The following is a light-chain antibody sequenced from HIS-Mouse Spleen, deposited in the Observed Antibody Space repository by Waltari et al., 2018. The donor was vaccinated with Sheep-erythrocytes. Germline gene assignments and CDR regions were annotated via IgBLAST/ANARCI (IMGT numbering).Light chain of an antibody. CDR2: AAS. J-gene: IGKJ5*01. CDR3: QQANSFPIT. Sequence: AIQFTQSPSSLSASVGDRVTINCRASQGISSALAWYQQKQGKSAKLLIYAASSLQSGVPSRFSGSGSGTDFTLTISSLQPEDFATYYCQQANSFPITFGQGTRLEIK. CDR1: QGISSA. V-gene: IGKV1-13*02.